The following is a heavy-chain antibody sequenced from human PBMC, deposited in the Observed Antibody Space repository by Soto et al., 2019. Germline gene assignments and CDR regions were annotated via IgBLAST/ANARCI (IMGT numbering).Heavy chain of an antibody. V-gene: IGHV3-23*01. D-gene: IGHD5-18*01. J-gene: IGHJ4*02. CDR3: VKDTPAWRQVWGYDY. CDR1: GFTFRAYA. Sequence: ESGGAVEQPGGSLRLSCAASGFTFRAYAMCWVRQPPGKGLEWVSSIGVSDGSTYYADSVKGRFTISRDNSENTLFLQMNGLRAEDTAVYYCVKDTPAWRQVWGYDYWGQGALVAVSS. CDR2: IGVSDGST.